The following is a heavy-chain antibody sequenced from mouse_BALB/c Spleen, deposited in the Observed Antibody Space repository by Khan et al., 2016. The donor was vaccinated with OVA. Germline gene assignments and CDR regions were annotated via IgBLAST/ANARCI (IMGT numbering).Heavy chain of an antibody. V-gene: IGHV5-17*02. CDR3: ARGNLAWFAY. Sequence: EVQLVESGGGLVQPGGSRKLSCAASGFTFSSFGMHWVRQAPEKGLEWVAYISSDSYTIYYADTVKGRFTISRDNPRKTLFLEMTSLGSEDTAIDYCARGNLAWFAYWGQGTLVTVSA. J-gene: IGHJ3*01. CDR1: GFTFSSFG. D-gene: IGHD2-1*01. CDR2: ISSDSYTI.